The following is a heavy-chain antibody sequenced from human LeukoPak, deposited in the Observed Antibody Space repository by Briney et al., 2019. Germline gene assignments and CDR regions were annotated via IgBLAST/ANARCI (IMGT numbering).Heavy chain of an antibody. V-gene: IGHV1-2*02. Sequence: ASVKVSCKASGYTFTDYYMHWVRQAPGQGLEWMGWINPNSGGTNYTQNFQGRVTMTRDTSISTAYMALSRLRSDDTAVYYCARGRITMIRGIIISGYFDYWGQGALVTVSS. CDR2: INPNSGGT. CDR3: ARGRITMIRGIIISGYFDY. D-gene: IGHD3-10*01. J-gene: IGHJ4*02. CDR1: GYTFTDYY.